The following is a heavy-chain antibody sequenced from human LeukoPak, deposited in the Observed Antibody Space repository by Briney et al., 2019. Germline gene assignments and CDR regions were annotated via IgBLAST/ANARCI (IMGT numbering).Heavy chain of an antibody. J-gene: IGHJ4*02. CDR2: IRYDGSNK. CDR1: GFTFSSYG. CDR3: AKDLWGDTAMVLNY. Sequence: GGSLRLSCAASGFTFSSYGMHWARQAPGKGLEWVAFIRYDGSNKYYADSVKGRFTISRDNSKNTLYLQMNSLRAEDTAVYYCAKDLWGDTAMVLNYWGQGTLVTVSS. D-gene: IGHD5-18*01. V-gene: IGHV3-30*02.